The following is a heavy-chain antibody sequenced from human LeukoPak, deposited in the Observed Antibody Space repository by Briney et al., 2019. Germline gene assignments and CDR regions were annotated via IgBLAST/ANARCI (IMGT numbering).Heavy chain of an antibody. V-gene: IGHV3-30*02. CDR2: IRDDGSNK. D-gene: IGHD2-21*02. J-gene: IGHJ6*03. CDR3: AKNGDYYYYYYLDV. Sequence: GPSLGLARAASGFTFSSYGMHSVRQAPGNWLEWVAFIRDDGSNKYYADSVKGRFTYSRDNSKNTMYLQMNSLRAEEKAMYYCAKNGDYYYYYYLDVWGKGTTVTISS. CDR1: GFTFSSYG.